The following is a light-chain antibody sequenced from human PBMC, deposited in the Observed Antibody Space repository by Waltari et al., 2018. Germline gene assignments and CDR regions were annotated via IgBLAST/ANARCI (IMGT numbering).Light chain of an antibody. J-gene: IGKJ4*01. CDR3: QQSFRFPRD. Sequence: DIRLTQSPSSLSASVGARVSITCRASQSINTYLTWYQQISGKAPKLLIYSASRLHSGVPSRFSGSGSGTDFTLTISGLQPEDSVTYYCQQSFRFPRDFGGGTQVEIK. CDR1: QSINTY. V-gene: IGKV1-39*01. CDR2: SAS.